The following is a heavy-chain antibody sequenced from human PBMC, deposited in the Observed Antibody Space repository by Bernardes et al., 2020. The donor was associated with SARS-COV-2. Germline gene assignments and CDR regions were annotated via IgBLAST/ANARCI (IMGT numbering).Heavy chain of an antibody. V-gene: IGHV3-74*01. Sequence: GGSLRLSCSASGFTVSSCWMHWVRQAPGKGLVWVSRINRDGTRTNYADSVKGRFTISRDNAKNTLYLQMNSLRAEDTAVYYCARGTCCDGDCSKSPAEVWGQGSLVTVSS. CDR1: GFTVSSCW. D-gene: IGHD2-21*02. CDR2: INRDGTRT. CDR3: ARGTCCDGDCSKSPAEV. J-gene: IGHJ4*02.